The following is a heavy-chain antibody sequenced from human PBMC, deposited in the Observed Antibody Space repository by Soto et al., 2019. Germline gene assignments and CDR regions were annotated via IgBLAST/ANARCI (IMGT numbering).Heavy chain of an antibody. V-gene: IGHV3-23*01. D-gene: IGHD3-16*01. CDR1: GFSFPSFA. CDR3: AASRVWVARTRYFDP. CDR2: IGAGSAGT. J-gene: IGHJ5*02. Sequence: GGSLRLSCAASGFSFPSFAMSWVRQAPGKGLEWVSAIGAGSAGTHYADSVKGRFTISRDDSKNTLYLEMNSLRADDTAVYYCAASRVWVARTRYFDPWGQGTPVTVS.